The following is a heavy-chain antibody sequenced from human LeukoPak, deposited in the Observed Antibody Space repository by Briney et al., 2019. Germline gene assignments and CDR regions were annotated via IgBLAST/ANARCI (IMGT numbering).Heavy chain of an antibody. Sequence: ASVKVSCKASGYNFIDYNIHWVRRVPGQGLEWMAWINPNIGVTNYAPKFQGRVSLTRDTSIRTAYMELSSLRSDDTADYYCALRRQSGAFFDFWAQGTLITVSS. V-gene: IGHV1-2*02. D-gene: IGHD4-17*01. CDR3: ALRRQSGAFFDF. CDR1: GYNFIDYN. CDR2: INPNIGVT. J-gene: IGHJ4*02.